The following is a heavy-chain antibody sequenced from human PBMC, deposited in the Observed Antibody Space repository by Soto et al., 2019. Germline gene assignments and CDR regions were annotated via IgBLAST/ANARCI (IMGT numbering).Heavy chain of an antibody. V-gene: IGHV3-23*01. J-gene: IGHJ4*02. D-gene: IGHD2-2*01. CDR3: AKDRSSTSCYAFDY. Sequence: PGGSLRLSCAASGFTFRSYAMSWVRQAPGKGLEWVSAIGGSSGSTDYADSVKGRFTISRDNSKNTLFLQMNSLRAEDTAEYYCAKDRSSTSCYAFDYWGQGTLVTVSS. CDR2: IGGSSGST. CDR1: GFTFRSYA.